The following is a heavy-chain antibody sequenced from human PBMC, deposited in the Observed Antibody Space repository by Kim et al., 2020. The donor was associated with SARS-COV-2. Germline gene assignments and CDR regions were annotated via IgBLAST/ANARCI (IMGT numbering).Heavy chain of an antibody. J-gene: IGHJ1*01. CDR2: ISGSGGST. Sequence: GGSLRLSCAASGFTFSSYAMSWVRQAPGKGLEWVSAISGSGGSTYYADSVKGRFTISRDNSKNTLYLQMNSLRAEDTAVYYCAKVRPSTADDYGDYSEYFQHWGQGTLVTVSS. V-gene: IGHV3-23*01. D-gene: IGHD4-17*01. CDR3: AKVRPSTADDYGDYSEYFQH. CDR1: GFTFSSYA.